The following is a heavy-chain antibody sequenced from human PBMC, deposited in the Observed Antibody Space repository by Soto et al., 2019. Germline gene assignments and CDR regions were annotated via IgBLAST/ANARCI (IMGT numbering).Heavy chain of an antibody. CDR3: ARGRERRASETYYHGIDL. CDR1: GYTFPTND. CDR2: IIPSSGDT. D-gene: IGHD3-10*01. J-gene: IGHJ5*02. Sequence: ASVKVSCKASGYTFPTNDIYLVRQTTGQGPEWMGWIIPSSGDTVYARQFQGRVTMTVDLSISTAYMELNSLTSEDTAVYYCARGRERRASETYYHGIDLWGQGTLVTVSS. V-gene: IGHV1-8*01.